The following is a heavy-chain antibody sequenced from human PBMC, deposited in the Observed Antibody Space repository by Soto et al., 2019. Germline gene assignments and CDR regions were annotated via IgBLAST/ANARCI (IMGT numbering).Heavy chain of an antibody. J-gene: IGHJ6*02. Sequence: ASVKVSCKASGYTFTGYYMHWVRQAPGQGLEWMGWINPNSGGTNYAQKFQGRVTMTRDTSISTAYMELSRLRSDDTAVYYCARDLYGDYYYYYCMDVWGQGTTVTVSS. CDR1: GYTFTGYY. V-gene: IGHV1-2*02. CDR3: ARDLYGDYYYYYCMDV. D-gene: IGHD4-17*01. CDR2: INPNSGGT.